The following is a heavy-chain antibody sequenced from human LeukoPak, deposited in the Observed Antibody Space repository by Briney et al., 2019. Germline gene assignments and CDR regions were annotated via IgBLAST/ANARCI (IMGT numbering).Heavy chain of an antibody. CDR3: ARLLTRSTIYSGYDWDGGYYYYGMDV. D-gene: IGHD5-12*01. CDR2: IYYSGST. V-gene: IGHV4-59*08. CDR1: GGSISSYY. J-gene: IGHJ6*02. Sequence: SETLSLTCTVSGGSISSYYWSWIRQPPGKGLEWIGYIYYSGSTNYNPSLKSRVTISVDTSKNQFSLKLSSVTAADTAVYYCARLLTRSTIYSGYDWDGGYYYYGMDVWGQGTTVTVSS.